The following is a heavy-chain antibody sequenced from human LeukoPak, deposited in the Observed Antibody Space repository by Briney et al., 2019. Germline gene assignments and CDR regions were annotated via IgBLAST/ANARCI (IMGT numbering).Heavy chain of an antibody. CDR3: ARKRGYSGSFNYYYYMDV. J-gene: IGHJ6*03. V-gene: IGHV1-69*13. CDR2: IIPIFGTA. Sequence: SVKVSCKASGGTFSSYAISWVRQAPGQGLEWMGGIIPIFGTANYAQKFQGRVTITADESTSTAYMELRSLRSDDTAVYYCARKRGYSGSFNYYYYMDVWGKGTTVTISS. D-gene: IGHD3-10*01. CDR1: GGTFSSYA.